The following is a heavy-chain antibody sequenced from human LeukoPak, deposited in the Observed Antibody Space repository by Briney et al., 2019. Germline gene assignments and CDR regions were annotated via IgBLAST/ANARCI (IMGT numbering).Heavy chain of an antibody. Sequence: PSETLSLTCAVYGGSFSGYYWSWIRQPPGKGLEWIGEINHSGSTNYNPSLRSRVTISVDTSKNQFSLKLSSVTAADTAVYYCARHRAIYYDSSGLYYFDYWGQGTLVTVSS. D-gene: IGHD3-22*01. CDR1: GGSFSGYY. V-gene: IGHV4-34*01. CDR3: ARHRAIYYDSSGLYYFDY. CDR2: INHSGST. J-gene: IGHJ4*02.